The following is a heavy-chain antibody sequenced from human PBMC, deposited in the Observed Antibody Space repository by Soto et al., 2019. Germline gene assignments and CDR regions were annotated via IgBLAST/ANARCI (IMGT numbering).Heavy chain of an antibody. Sequence: GGSLRLSCAASGFTFSSYGMHWVRQAPGKGLEWVAVISYDGSNKYYADSVKGRFTISRDNSKNTLYLQMNSLRAEDTAVYYCAKDRDSSGCFDYWGQGTLVTVSS. D-gene: IGHD6-19*01. CDR3: AKDRDSSGCFDY. J-gene: IGHJ4*02. CDR1: GFTFSSYG. CDR2: ISYDGSNK. V-gene: IGHV3-30*18.